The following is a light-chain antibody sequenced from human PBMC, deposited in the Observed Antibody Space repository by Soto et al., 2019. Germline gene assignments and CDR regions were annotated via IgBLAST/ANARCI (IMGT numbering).Light chain of an antibody. CDR2: DDT. CDR3: CSYAGSRTYV. J-gene: IGLJ1*01. V-gene: IGLV2-23*01. Sequence: QSALTQPASVSGSPGQSITVSCTGTSSDVGSYDLVSWYQHHPGKAPKVMLYDDTKRPSGVSDRFSGSKSGNTASLTISGLQAEDEADYYCCSYAGSRTYVFGTGTKLTVL. CDR1: SSDVGSYDL.